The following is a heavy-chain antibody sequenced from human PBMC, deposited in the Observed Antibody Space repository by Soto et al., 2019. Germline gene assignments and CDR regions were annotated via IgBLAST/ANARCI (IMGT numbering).Heavy chain of an antibody. CDR1: GGTFSSNP. CDR2: IIPIFATP. D-gene: IGHD3-3*01. Sequence: QVQLMQSGAEVRKPGSSVTVSCKASGGTFSSNPISWVRQAPGQGLEWMGGIIPIFATPHYARRFLDRVTLTGDRSTNTAYMELTGLTSEDTAIYYCARDLSAVKRFESFKYYRMDVWGQGTTVTVS. V-gene: IGHV1-69*06. CDR3: ARDLSAVKRFESFKYYRMDV. J-gene: IGHJ6*02.